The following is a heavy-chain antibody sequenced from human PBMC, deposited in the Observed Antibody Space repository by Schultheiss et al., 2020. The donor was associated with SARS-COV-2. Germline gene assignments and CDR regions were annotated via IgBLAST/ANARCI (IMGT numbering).Heavy chain of an antibody. CDR1: GGSFSGYY. D-gene: IGHD3-10*01. CDR3: ARGGLLWFGEMNQ. Sequence: SETLSLTCAVYGGSFSGYYWSWIRQSPGKGLEWIGEINHSGSTNYNPSLKSRVTISVDTSKNQFSLKLSSVTAADTAVYYCARGGLLWFGEMNQWGQGTLVTVSS. J-gene: IGHJ4*02. CDR2: INHSGST. V-gene: IGHV4-34*01.